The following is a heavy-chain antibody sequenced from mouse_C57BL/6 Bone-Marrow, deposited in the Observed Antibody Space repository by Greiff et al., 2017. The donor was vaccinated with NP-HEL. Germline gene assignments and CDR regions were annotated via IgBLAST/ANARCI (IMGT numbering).Heavy chain of an antibody. Sequence: EVQLQQSGPELVKPGASVKIPCKASGYTFTDYNMDWVKQSHGKSLEWIGDINPNNGGTIYNQKFKGKATLTVDKSSSTAYMELRSLTSEDTAVYYCARKIYYDYLFAYWGQGTLVTVSA. CDR3: ARKIYYDYLFAY. CDR2: INPNNGGT. V-gene: IGHV1-18*01. J-gene: IGHJ3*01. D-gene: IGHD2-4*01. CDR1: GYTFTDYN.